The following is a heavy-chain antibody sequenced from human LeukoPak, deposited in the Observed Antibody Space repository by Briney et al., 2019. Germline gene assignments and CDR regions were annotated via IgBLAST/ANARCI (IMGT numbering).Heavy chain of an antibody. CDR1: GGTFSSYA. CDR2: IIPIFGTA. D-gene: IGHD2-2*02. Sequence: SVKVSCKASGGTFSSYAISWVRQAPGQGLEWMGGIIPIFGTANYAQKFQGRVTITADESTSTAYMELSSLRSEDTAVYYCARDWGYCGSTSCYNSGLWPGYWGQGTLVTVSS. CDR3: ARDWGYCGSTSCYNSGLWPGY. J-gene: IGHJ4*02. V-gene: IGHV1-69*13.